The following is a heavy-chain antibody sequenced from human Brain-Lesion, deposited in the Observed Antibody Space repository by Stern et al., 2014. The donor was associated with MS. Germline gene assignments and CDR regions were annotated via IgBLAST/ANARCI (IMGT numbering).Heavy chain of an antibody. CDR1: GDSISTSHW. D-gene: IGHD3-9*01. J-gene: IGHJ4*02. V-gene: IGHV4-4*02. Sequence: QVQLQESGPGLVKPSGTLSLTCAVSGDSISTSHWWSWVRQPPGKGLEWIGEVHHRGTTTYNPSLKSRVTISLDKSQNQFFLKLTSVTAADTAVYYCVRASYNVLTDYYMGLIDYWGQGTLVTVSS. CDR3: VRASYNVLTDYYMGLIDY. CDR2: VHHRGTT.